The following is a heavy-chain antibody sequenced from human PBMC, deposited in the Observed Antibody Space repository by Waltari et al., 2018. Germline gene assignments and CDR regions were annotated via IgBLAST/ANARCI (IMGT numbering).Heavy chain of an antibody. CDR1: GGSISSSSYY. CDR3: ARPYAAYDILTGYDY. D-gene: IGHD3-9*01. Sequence: QLQLQESGPGLVKPSETLSLTCTVSGGSISSSSYYWGWIRQPPGKGLEWIGSINYSGGTDYNPSLKSRVTISVDTSKNQFALKLSSVTAADTAVYYCARPYAAYDILTGYDYWGQGTLVTVSS. J-gene: IGHJ4*02. CDR2: INYSGGT. V-gene: IGHV4-39*01.